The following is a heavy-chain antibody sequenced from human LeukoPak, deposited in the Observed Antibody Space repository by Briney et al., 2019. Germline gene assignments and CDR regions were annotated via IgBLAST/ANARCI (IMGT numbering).Heavy chain of an antibody. V-gene: IGHV3-66*01. CDR2: IYSGGST. J-gene: IGHJ4*02. CDR1: GFTVSSNY. Sequence: GGSLRLSCAASGFTVSSNYMTWVRQAPGKGLEWVSVIYSGGSTFYADSVKGRFTTSRDNSKNTLYLQMNSLRAEDTAVYYCAREAYFDYWGQGTLVTVSS. CDR3: AREAYFDY.